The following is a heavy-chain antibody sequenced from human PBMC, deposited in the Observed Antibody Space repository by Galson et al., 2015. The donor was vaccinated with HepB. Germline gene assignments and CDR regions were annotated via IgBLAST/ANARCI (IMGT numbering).Heavy chain of an antibody. V-gene: IGHV3-30*18. D-gene: IGHD3-22*01. CDR1: GFTFSSYG. J-gene: IGHJ5*02. CDR3: AKDQYDYDSSGYYYRWFDP. CDR2: ISSDGSNK. Sequence: SLRLSCAASGFTFSSYGMHWVRQAPGKGLEWVAVISSDGSNKYYADSMKGRFTISRDNSKNTLYLEMNSLRAEDTAVYYCAKDQYDYDSSGYYYRWFDPWGQGTLVTVSS.